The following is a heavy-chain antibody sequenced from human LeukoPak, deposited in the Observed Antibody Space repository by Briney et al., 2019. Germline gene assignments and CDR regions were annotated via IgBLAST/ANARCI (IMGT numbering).Heavy chain of an antibody. CDR1: GFTFSSYA. J-gene: IGHJ3*02. Sequence: LSGGSLRLSCAASGFTFSSYAVSWVRQAPGKGLEWVSVIYSGGSTYYADSVKGRFTISRDNSKNTLYLQMNSLRAEDTAVYYCARYSLGDYPSFDAFDIWGQGTMVTVSS. CDR2: IYSGGST. CDR3: ARYSLGDYPSFDAFDI. V-gene: IGHV3-53*01. D-gene: IGHD4-17*01.